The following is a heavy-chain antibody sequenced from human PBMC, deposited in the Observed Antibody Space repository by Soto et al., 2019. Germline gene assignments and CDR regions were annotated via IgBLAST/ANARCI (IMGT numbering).Heavy chain of an antibody. J-gene: IGHJ3*02. CDR3: ARHYGQHDAFDI. CDR2: IYPRDSDT. V-gene: IGHV5-51*01. CDR1: GYSFTTYW. D-gene: IGHD2-2*01. Sequence: RESLKISCKGSGYSFTTYWLGWVRQMPGKGLEWMGIIYPRDSDTKYSPSFQGQVTISADKSISTAYLHWSSLKASDTAMYYCARHYGQHDAFDIWGQGTMVTVSS.